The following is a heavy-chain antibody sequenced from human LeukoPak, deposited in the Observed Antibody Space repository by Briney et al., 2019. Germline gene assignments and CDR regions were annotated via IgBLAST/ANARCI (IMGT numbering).Heavy chain of an antibody. D-gene: IGHD3-22*01. CDR1: GFTFTSYS. V-gene: IGHV3-48*01. CDR2: ISIGGTTI. CDR3: AKDKGITMIVVVIFDF. Sequence: QSGGSLRLSCAASGFTFTSYSMNWVRQAPGKGLEWVSYISIGGTTIYYADSVKGRFTISRDNAKNTLYLQMNSLRAEDTAVYYCAKDKGITMIVVVIFDFWGQGTLVTVSS. J-gene: IGHJ4*02.